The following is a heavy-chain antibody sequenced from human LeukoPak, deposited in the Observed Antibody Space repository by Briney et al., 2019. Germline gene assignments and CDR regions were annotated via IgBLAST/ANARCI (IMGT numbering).Heavy chain of an antibody. CDR3: ARDRYGWYSSSSTLDY. Sequence: GGSLRLSCAASGFTFSTYWMSWVRQAPGKGLEWVANVKQDGSEKYYVDSVKGQFTISRDNAKNSLYLQMTSLRAEDTAVYYCARDRYGWYSSSSTLDYWGQGTQVTVSS. CDR1: GFTFSTYW. J-gene: IGHJ4*02. V-gene: IGHV3-7*01. CDR2: VKQDGSEK. D-gene: IGHD6-13*01.